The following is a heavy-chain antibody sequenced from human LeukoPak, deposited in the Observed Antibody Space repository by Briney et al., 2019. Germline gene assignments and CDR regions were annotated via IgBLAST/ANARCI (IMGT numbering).Heavy chain of an antibody. Sequence: SETLSLTCAVYGGSFSGYYWSWIRQPPGKGLEWIGEINHSGSTNYNPSLKSRVTISVDTSKNQFSLKLSSVTAADTAVYYCAREAYSSGWYGFDYWGQGTLVTVSS. CDR3: AREAYSSGWYGFDY. J-gene: IGHJ4*02. D-gene: IGHD6-19*01. CDR2: INHSGST. V-gene: IGHV4-34*01. CDR1: GGSFSGYY.